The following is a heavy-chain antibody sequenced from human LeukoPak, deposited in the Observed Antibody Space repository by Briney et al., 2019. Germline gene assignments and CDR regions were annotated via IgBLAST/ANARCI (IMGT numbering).Heavy chain of an antibody. V-gene: IGHV3-23*01. J-gene: IGHJ6*03. CDR1: GFTFSSYD. CDR3: ARGYYMDV. CDR2: ISDSGGST. Sequence: GGTLRLSCAASGFTFSSYDMSWVRQAPGKGLEWVSGISDSGGSTYNADSVKGRFTISRDNSRNTLYLQMNSLRAEDTAVYYCARGYYMDVWGKGTTVTISS.